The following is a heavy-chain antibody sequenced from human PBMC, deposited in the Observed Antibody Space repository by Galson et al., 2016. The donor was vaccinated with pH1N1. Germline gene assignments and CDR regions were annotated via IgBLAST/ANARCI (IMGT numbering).Heavy chain of an antibody. CDR2: IYPGGST. J-gene: IGHJ5*02. CDR3: VRAIAAHSSS. D-gene: IGHD6-6*01. Sequence: SLRLSCAASGFLVTNKFMSWVRQAPGKGLEWVSIIYPGGSTYYADSLEGRFTISRDNSKNTLYLHMNSLRAEDTAVYYCVRAIAAHSSSWGQGTLVTVSS. V-gene: IGHV3-66*01. CDR1: GFLVTNKF.